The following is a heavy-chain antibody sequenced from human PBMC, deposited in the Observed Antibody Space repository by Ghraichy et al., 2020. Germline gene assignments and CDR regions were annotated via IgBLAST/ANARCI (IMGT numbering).Heavy chain of an antibody. D-gene: IGHD6-6*01. CDR3: ARASSSPRFDY. V-gene: IGHV4-31*03. J-gene: IGHJ4*02. CDR1: GGSISIGGYY. Sequence: SQTLSLTCTVSGGSISIGGYYWSWIRQHPGKGLEWIGYIYNSGSTYYNPSLKSRVTISVDTSKNQFSLKLNSVTAADTAVYYCARASSSPRFDYWGQGTLVTVSS. CDR2: IYNSGST.